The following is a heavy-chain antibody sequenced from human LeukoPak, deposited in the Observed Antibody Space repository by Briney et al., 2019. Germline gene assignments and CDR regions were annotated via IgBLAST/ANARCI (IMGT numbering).Heavy chain of an antibody. Sequence: SETLSLTCAVYGGSFSGYYWSWIRQPPGKGLEWIGEINHSRSTNYNPSLKSRVTISVDTSKNQFSLKLSSVTAADTAVYYCARNDYSNYVIDYWGQGTLVTVSS. CDR2: INHSRST. J-gene: IGHJ4*02. CDR1: GGSFSGYY. CDR3: ARNDYSNYVIDY. V-gene: IGHV4-34*01. D-gene: IGHD4-11*01.